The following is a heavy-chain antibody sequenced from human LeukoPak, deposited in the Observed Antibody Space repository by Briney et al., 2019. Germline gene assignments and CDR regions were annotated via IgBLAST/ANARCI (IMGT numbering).Heavy chain of an antibody. CDR1: GGSFSGYY. CDR2: INHSGST. V-gene: IGHV4-34*01. CDR3: ARGPLRGAAAGTTYFQH. J-gene: IGHJ1*01. Sequence: SETLSLTCAVYGGSFSGYYWSWIRQPPAKGPEWIGEINHSGSTNYNPSLKSRVTISVDTSKNQFSLKLSSVTAADTAVYYCARGPLRGAAAGTTYFQHWGQGTLVTVSS. D-gene: IGHD6-13*01.